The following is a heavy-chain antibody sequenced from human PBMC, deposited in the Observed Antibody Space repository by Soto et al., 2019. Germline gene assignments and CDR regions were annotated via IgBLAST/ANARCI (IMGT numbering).Heavy chain of an antibody. Sequence: SGGSLRLSCAASGFTFSSYSMNWVRQAPGKGLEWVSSISSSSSYIYYADSVKGRFTISRDNAKNSLYLQMNSLRAEDTAVYYCARVDPPHNWFDPWGQGTLVTVSS. CDR1: GFTFSSYS. CDR3: ARVDPPHNWFDP. J-gene: IGHJ5*02. CDR2: ISSSSSYI. D-gene: IGHD2-15*01. V-gene: IGHV3-21*01.